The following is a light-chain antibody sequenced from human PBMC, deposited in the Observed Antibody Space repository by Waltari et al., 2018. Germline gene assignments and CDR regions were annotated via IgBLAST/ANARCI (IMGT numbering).Light chain of an antibody. J-gene: IGLJ1*01. CDR2: KDT. CDR1: ELQNQN. Sequence: SYELTQPPSVSVFPGLAPRTTCSGAELQNQNVYWYQQRPGHDPLLVTYKDTERPSGIPERFSGSTSGTTVTLTITGVQAEDEADYYCQSTDSSSTFYVFGPGTKVTVL. CDR3: QSTDSSSTFYV. V-gene: IGLV3-25*03.